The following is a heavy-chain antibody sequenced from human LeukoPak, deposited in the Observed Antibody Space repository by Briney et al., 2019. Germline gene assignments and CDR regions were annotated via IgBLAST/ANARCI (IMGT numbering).Heavy chain of an antibody. D-gene: IGHD4-17*01. CDR3: ARDTDMTTGYYFDY. V-gene: IGHV3-30-3*01. CDR1: GFTFSSYA. Sequence: GRSLGLSCAASGFTFSSYAMHWVRQAPGKGLEWVAVISYDGSNKYYADSVKGRFTISRDNSKNTLYLQMNSLRAEDMAVYYCARDTDMTTGYYFDYWGQGTLVTVSS. CDR2: ISYDGSNK. J-gene: IGHJ4*02.